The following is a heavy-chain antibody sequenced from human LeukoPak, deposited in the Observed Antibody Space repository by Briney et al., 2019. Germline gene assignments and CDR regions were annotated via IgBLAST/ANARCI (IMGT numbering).Heavy chain of an antibody. V-gene: IGHV3-74*01. Sequence: PGGSLRLSCAASGFTFSSYWMHWVRQAPGKGLVWVSRINSDGSSRTYADSVKGRFTISRDNAKNTLSLQMNSLRTEDTAVYYCAREVSIVGSCSVFDYWGQGTLVTVSS. CDR3: AREVSIVGSCSVFDY. CDR2: INSDGSSR. J-gene: IGHJ4*02. D-gene: IGHD2-15*01. CDR1: GFTFSSYW.